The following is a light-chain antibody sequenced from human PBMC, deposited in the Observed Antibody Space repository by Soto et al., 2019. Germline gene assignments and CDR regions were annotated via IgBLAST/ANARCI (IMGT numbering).Light chain of an antibody. Sequence: DIVVTQTPLSLSVIPGQPASISCNSSQSLQHSDGETYLYWYLQRPGHPPQRLISEVSNRFSGVPDRFSGSGSGTDFTLKIRRVEADGVEVFYGMQSLHLPYTFGQGNKLDI. CDR1: QSLQHSDGETY. J-gene: IGKJ2*01. V-gene: IGKV2D-29*01. CDR3: MQSLHLPYT. CDR2: EVS.